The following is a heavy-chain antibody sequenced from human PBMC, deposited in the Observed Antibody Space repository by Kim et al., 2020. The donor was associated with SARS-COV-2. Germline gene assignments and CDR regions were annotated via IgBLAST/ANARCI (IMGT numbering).Heavy chain of an antibody. CDR3: AKAFETYYYDSSGYF. J-gene: IGHJ4*02. V-gene: IGHV3-23*01. Sequence: GGSLRLSCAASGFTFSNYAMSWVRQAPGKGLEWVAAISGSGGSKYYADSVKGRFTISRDNSKNTLYLQMNSLRAEDTAVYYCAKAFETYYYDSSGYFWGQGTLVTVSS. D-gene: IGHD3-22*01. CDR2: ISGSGGSK. CDR1: GFTFSNYA.